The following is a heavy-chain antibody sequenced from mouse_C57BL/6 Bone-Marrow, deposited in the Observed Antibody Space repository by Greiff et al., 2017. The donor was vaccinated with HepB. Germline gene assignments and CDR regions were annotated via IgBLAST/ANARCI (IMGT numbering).Heavy chain of an antibody. J-gene: IGHJ1*03. CDR2: IDPEDGDT. V-gene: IGHV14-1*01. Sequence: EVQLQQSGAELVRPGASVKLSCTASGFNIKDYYMHWVKQRPEQGLEWIGRIDPEDGDTEYAPKFQGKATMTADTSSNTAYLQLSSLTSEDTAVYYCTLDYYGSSPYWYFDVWGTGTTVTVSS. D-gene: IGHD1-1*01. CDR3: TLDYYGSSPYWYFDV. CDR1: GFNIKDYY.